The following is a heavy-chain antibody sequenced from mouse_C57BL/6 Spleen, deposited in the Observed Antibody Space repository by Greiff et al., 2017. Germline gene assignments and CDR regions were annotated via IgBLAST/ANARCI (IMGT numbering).Heavy chain of an antibody. J-gene: IGHJ1*03. CDR1: GYTFTSYW. D-gene: IGHD1-1*01. CDR2: IDPSDSYT. V-gene: IGHV1-69*01. CDR3: ARYFYYGSSYDWYFDV. Sequence: QVQLQQPGAELVMPGASVKLSCKASGYTFTSYWMHWVKQRPGQGLEWIGEIDPSDSYTNYNQKFNGKSTLTVDKSSSTAYMQLSSLTSEDSAVYYCARYFYYGSSYDWYFDVWGTGTTVTVSS.